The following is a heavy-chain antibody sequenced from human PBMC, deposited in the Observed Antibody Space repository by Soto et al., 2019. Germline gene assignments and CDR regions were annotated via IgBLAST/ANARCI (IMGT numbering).Heavy chain of an antibody. V-gene: IGHV3-30*09. Sequence: PGGSLRLSCAASGFTFSSYAMHWVRQAPGKGPEWVAVISYDGTNKYYADSVKGRFAASRDNFKYTLSLQMNSLRAEDTAVYYCATTRGAAAGTDYYYYGMDVWGQGTTVTVSS. D-gene: IGHD6-13*01. CDR3: ATTRGAAAGTDYYYYGMDV. CDR1: GFTFSSYA. CDR2: ISYDGTNK. J-gene: IGHJ6*02.